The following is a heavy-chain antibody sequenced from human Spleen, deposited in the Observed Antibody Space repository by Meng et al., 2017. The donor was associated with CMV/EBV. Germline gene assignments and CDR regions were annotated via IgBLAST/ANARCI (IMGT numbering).Heavy chain of an antibody. CDR1: GGTFSSYA. V-gene: IGHV1-69*05. CDR3: ARGGITMVRGPLGY. J-gene: IGHJ4*02. CDR2: IIPSFGTA. D-gene: IGHD3-10*01. Sequence: SGGTFSSYAISWVRQAAGQGLEWMGGIIPSFGTANYAQKVQGRVTITTDESTSTAYMELSSLRSEDTAVYYCARGGITMVRGPLGYWGQGTLVTVSS.